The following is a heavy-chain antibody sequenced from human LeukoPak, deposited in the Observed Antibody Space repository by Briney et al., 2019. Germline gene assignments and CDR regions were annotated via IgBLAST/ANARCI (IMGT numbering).Heavy chain of an antibody. Sequence: PGGSLRLSCAASGFTFSSYWMSWVRQAPGKGLEWVSAISGSGGSTYYADSVKGRFTISRDNSKNTLYLQMNSLRAEDTAVYYCAKGGRSSSSRHFDYWGQGTLVTVSS. D-gene: IGHD6-6*01. CDR3: AKGGRSSSSRHFDY. J-gene: IGHJ4*02. CDR1: GFTFSSYW. V-gene: IGHV3-23*01. CDR2: ISGSGGST.